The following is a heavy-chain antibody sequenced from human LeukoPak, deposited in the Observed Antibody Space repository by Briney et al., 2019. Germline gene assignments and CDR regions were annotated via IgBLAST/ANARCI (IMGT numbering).Heavy chain of an antibody. CDR2: ISAYNGNT. CDR1: GYTFTSYG. D-gene: IGHD6-13*01. CDR3: ARFGIAAAGRRGFDY. J-gene: IGHJ4*02. V-gene: IGHV1-18*04. Sequence: ASVKVSCKASGYTFTSYGISWVGQARGKGLEWMGWISAYNGNTNYAQKLQGRATMTTDTSTSTAYMELRSLRSDDTAVYYCARFGIAAAGRRGFDYLGQGTLVTVPS.